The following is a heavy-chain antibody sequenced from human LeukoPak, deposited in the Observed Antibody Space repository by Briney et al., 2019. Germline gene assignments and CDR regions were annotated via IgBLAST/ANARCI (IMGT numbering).Heavy chain of an antibody. CDR2: INQDGSET. J-gene: IGHJ4*02. D-gene: IGHD2-2*01. Sequence: GGSLRLSCPASGFTFSSYWRSWVRQAQGKELEWVANINQDGSETYYVDSVKGRFTISRDNAESSLYLQMNSLRAEDTAMYYCARGALLKYQLAIDYWGLGTLVTVSS. CDR1: GFTFSSYW. V-gene: IGHV3-7*05. CDR3: ARGALLKYQLAIDY.